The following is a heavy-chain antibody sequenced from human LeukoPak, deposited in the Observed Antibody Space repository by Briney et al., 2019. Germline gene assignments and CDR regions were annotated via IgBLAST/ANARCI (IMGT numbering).Heavy chain of an antibody. J-gene: IGHJ6*03. D-gene: IGHD6-13*01. Sequence: GGSLRLSCAASGFTFADYAMSWVRQAPGKGLEWVSGISWNGGSTGYADSVKGRFTISRDNAKNSLYLQMNSLRAEDTALYYCARESYSSSWYLYYYYYMDVWGKGTTVTVSS. CDR3: ARESYSSSWYLYYYYYMDV. CDR2: ISWNGGST. V-gene: IGHV3-20*04. CDR1: GFTFADYA.